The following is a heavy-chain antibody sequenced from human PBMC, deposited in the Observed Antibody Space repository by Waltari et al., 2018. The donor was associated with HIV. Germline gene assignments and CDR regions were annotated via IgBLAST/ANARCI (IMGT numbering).Heavy chain of an antibody. CDR3: ATERGDVDIYTVGGFDY. CDR1: GGSISSRSYY. V-gene: IGHV4-39*07. D-gene: IGHD5-12*01. Sequence: QLQLQESGPGLVKPSEPLSLTCTVSGGSISSRSYYWGWIRQPPGKGLEWIGSIYYSGSTYYNPSLKSRVTISVDTSKNQFSLKLSSVTAADTAVYYCATERGDVDIYTVGGFDYWGQGTLVTVSS. J-gene: IGHJ4*02. CDR2: IYYSGST.